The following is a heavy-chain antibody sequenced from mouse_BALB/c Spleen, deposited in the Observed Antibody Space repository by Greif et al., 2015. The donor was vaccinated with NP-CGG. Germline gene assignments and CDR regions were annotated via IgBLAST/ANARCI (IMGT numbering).Heavy chain of an antibody. CDR1: GFNIKDTY. V-gene: IGHV14-3*02. CDR2: IDPANGNT. CDR3: AKGPYGSSFDY. J-gene: IGHJ2*01. Sequence: EVQLVESGAELVKPGASVKLSCTASGFNIKDTYMHWVKQRPEQGLEWIGRIDPANGNTKYDPKFQGKATITADTSSNTAYLQLSSLTSEDTAVYYCAKGPYGSSFDYWGQGTTLTVSS. D-gene: IGHD1-1*01.